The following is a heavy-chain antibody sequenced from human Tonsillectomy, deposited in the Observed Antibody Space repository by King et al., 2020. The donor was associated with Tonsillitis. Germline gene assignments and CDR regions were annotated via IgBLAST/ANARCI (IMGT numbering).Heavy chain of an antibody. CDR1: GGTFSSYA. J-gene: IGHJ4*02. CDR3: ARDYRDYYDSRGYDGGLKY. CDR2: IIPIFGTA. Sequence: VQLVQSGAEVKKPGSAVKVSCKASGGTFSSYAISWVRQAPGQGLEWMGGIIPIFGTANYAQKFQGRVTITADESTSTAYMELSSLRSEDTAVYYCARDYRDYYDSRGYDGGLKYWGQGTLVTVSS. V-gene: IGHV1-69*01. D-gene: IGHD3-22*01.